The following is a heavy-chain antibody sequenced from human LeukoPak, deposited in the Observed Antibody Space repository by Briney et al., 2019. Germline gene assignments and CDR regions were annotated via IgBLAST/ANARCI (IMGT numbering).Heavy chain of an antibody. D-gene: IGHD3-9*01. Sequence: GESLRISCRVLATALPATGLTGGARGPGKAWSGWGGFYSPSFQGHVTISADKSISTAYLQWSRLKASDTAMYYCATLDTDFDYWGQGTLVTVSS. CDR2: F. J-gene: IGHJ4*02. V-gene: IGHV5-10-1*01. CDR3: ATLDTDFDY. CDR1: ATALPATG.